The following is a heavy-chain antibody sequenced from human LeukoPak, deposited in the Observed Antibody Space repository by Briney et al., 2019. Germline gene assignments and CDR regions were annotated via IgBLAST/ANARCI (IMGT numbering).Heavy chain of an antibody. J-gene: IGHJ6*02. CDR2: FDPEDGET. V-gene: IGHV1-24*01. CDR3: AGEPSYDSSGYYDTYYYYGMDV. Sequence: ASVKVSCKVSGYTLTELSMHWVRQAPGKGLEWMGGFDPEDGETIYAQKFQGRVTMTEDTSTDTAYMELNSLRAEDTAVYYCAGEPSYDSSGYYDTYYYYGMDVWGQGTTVTVSS. D-gene: IGHD3-22*01. CDR1: GYTLTELS.